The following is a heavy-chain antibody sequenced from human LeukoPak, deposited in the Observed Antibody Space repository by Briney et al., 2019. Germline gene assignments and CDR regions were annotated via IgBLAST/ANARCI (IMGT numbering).Heavy chain of an antibody. V-gene: IGHV4-39*01. Sequence: SETLSLTCSVSGDPIAAPSYYWAWIRQPPGKGLEWIASIYYSGNTNYGPSLQSRVTISVDTSKNQFSLSLSSVTAADTAVYYCARQIRYTYDPNWFHPWGQGTLVTVSS. CDR1: GDPIAAPSYY. CDR2: IYYSGNT. CDR3: ARQIRYTYDPNWFHP. D-gene: IGHD5-12*01. J-gene: IGHJ5*02.